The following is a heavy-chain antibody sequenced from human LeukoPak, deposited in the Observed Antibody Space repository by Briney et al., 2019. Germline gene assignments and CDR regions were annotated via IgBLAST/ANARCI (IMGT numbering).Heavy chain of an antibody. Sequence: RVLRLSCVASGFAFNTQAMHWVRQAPGKGLEWLAVMSLDGSSIYYADSVRGRFTISRDNSKNTLFLQMSSLRVEDTAVYYCARDRGRLRYLDLWGQGTLLTVSS. CDR1: GFAFNTQA. D-gene: IGHD4-17*01. CDR3: ARDRGRLRYLDL. CDR2: MSLDGSSI. J-gene: IGHJ4*02. V-gene: IGHV3-30*15.